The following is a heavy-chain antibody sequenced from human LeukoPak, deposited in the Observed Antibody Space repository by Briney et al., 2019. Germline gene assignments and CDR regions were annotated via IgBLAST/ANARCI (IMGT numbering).Heavy chain of an antibody. CDR3: ARDPKRAGGRGSRSSTAYYSYYTDV. V-gene: IGHV1-2*02. D-gene: IGHD1-26*01. CDR2: INPNSGAT. Sequence: ASVTVSCKASGYTFTAYYIHWLRQAPGQGLEGMGWINPNSGATKYAQKFQDRVTGTRDTSVVTAYMELPGLRSDDTAVYYCARDPKRAGGRGSRSSTAYYSYYTDVWGKGTTVTVS. J-gene: IGHJ6*03. CDR1: GYTFTAYY.